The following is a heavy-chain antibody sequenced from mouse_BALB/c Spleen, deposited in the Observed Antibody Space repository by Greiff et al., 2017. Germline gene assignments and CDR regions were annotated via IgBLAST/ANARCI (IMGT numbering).Heavy chain of an antibody. CDR2: IWAGGST. Sequence: VQLQQSGPGLVAPSQSLSITCTVSGFSLTSYGVHWVRQPPGKGLEWLGVIWAGGSTNYNSALMSRLSISKDNSKSQVFLKMNSLQTDDTAMYYCARDPFYYGYDGDYWGQGTTLTVSS. CDR1: GFSLTSYG. V-gene: IGHV2-9*02. D-gene: IGHD2-2*01. J-gene: IGHJ2*01. CDR3: ARDPFYYGYDGDY.